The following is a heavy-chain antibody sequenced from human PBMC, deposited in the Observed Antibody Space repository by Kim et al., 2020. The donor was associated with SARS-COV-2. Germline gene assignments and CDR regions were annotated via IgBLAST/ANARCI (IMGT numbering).Heavy chain of an antibody. CDR1: GGSISSSSYY. Sequence: SETLSLTCTVSGGSISSSSYYWGWIRQPPGKGLEWIGSIYYSGSTYYNPSLKSRVTISVDTSKNQFSLKLSSVTAADTAVYYCARRFGSGWYRGPNWFDPWGQGTLVTVSS. J-gene: IGHJ5*02. CDR2: IYYSGST. D-gene: IGHD6-19*01. V-gene: IGHV4-39*01. CDR3: ARRFGSGWYRGPNWFDP.